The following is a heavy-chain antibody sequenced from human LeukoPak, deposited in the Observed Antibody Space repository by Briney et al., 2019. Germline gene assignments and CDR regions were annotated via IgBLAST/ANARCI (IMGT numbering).Heavy chain of an antibody. Sequence: SETLSLTCAVYGGSFSGYYWSWIRQPPGKGLEWIGEINHSGSTNYNPSLKSRVTISVDTSKNQFSLKLSSVTAADTAVYYCARAGRSLFDYWGQGTLVTVSS. J-gene: IGHJ4*02. CDR2: INHSGST. CDR3: ARAGRSLFDY. V-gene: IGHV4-34*01. CDR1: GGSFSGYY.